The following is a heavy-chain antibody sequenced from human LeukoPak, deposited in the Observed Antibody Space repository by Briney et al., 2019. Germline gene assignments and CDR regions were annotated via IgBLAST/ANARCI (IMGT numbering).Heavy chain of an antibody. D-gene: IGHD4-17*01. Sequence: SGTLSLTCVVSGGTITSNWWSWVRQTPGKGLEWIGEIYHSGSTTYNPSLKSRVTMSIDTSKAQFSLRLTSVTAADTAVYYCASNGYYSVDYWGQGILVTVSS. V-gene: IGHV4-4*02. J-gene: IGHJ4*02. CDR2: IYHSGST. CDR3: ASNGYYSVDY. CDR1: GGTITSNW.